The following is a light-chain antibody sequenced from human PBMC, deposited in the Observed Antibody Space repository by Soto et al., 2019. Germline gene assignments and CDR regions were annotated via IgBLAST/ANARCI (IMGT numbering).Light chain of an antibody. V-gene: IGLV2-11*01. Sequence: QSVLTQPRSVSGSPGQSVTISCTGTSSDVGAYEFVSWYQQKAGKAPKIIIYGVSRRPSGVPNRFSGSKSANRAFLTISGLQADDEADYYCCSYAGGPEVFGSGTKLTVL. J-gene: IGLJ1*01. CDR2: GVS. CDR3: CSYAGGPEV. CDR1: SSDVGAYEF.